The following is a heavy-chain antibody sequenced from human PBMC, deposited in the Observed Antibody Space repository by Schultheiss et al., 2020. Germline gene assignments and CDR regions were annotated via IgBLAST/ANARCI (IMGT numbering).Heavy chain of an antibody. J-gene: IGHJ4*02. Sequence: SETLSLTCTVSGVSISSYSWSWIRQPPGKGLEWIGYIYYSGSTNYNPSLKSRVNISVDTSKNQFSLRLSSVTAADKAVYSCARGRGGAIATIGKYFDNWGQGTLVTVSS. D-gene: IGHD5-24*01. CDR3: ARGRGGAIATIGKYFDN. CDR2: IYYSGST. CDR1: GVSISSYS. V-gene: IGHV4-59*01.